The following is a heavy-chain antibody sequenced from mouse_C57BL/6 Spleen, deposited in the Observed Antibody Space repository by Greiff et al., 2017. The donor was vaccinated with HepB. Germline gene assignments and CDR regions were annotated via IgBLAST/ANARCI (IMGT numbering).Heavy chain of an antibody. CDR2: IHPNSGST. D-gene: IGHD1-1*01. Sequence: VQLQQSGAELVKPGASVKMSCKASGYTFTSYWITWVKQRPGQGLEWIGMIHPNSGSTNYNEKFKSKATLTVDKSSSTAYMQLSSLTSEDSAVYYCARNYGSSYGYAMDYWGQGTSVTVSS. CDR1: GYTFTSYW. CDR3: ARNYGSSYGYAMDY. V-gene: IGHV1-64*01. J-gene: IGHJ4*01.